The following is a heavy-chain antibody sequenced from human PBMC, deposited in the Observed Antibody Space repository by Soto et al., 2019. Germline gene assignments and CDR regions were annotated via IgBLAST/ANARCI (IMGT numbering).Heavy chain of an antibody. CDR1: GFTFSSYA. V-gene: IGHV3-23*01. J-gene: IGHJ3*01. Sequence: EVQLLESGGGLVQPGGSLRLSCAASGFTFSSYAMSWVRQAPGKGLEWVSAISGSGGTTYYADSVKGRFTFSRDNSKNTLYLQMNSLRAEDTAVYYCAKTANGWFSAFDFSRQGTMVTVSS. D-gene: IGHD6-19*01. CDR2: ISGSGGTT. CDR3: AKTANGWFSAFDF.